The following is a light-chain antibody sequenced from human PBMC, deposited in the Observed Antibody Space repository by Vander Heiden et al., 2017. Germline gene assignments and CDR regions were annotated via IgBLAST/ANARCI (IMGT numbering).Light chain of an antibody. J-gene: IGLJ3*02. Sequence: SYELTQSLSVSVSPGQTARITCPGDALPKQYAYWYQQKPGQAPVLVIYKDTERPSGIPERFSGSSSGTTVTLTISGVQSEDEADYYCQSADSSGARGVFGGGTKLTVL. V-gene: IGLV3-25*03. CDR2: KDT. CDR1: ALPKQY. CDR3: QSADSSGARGV.